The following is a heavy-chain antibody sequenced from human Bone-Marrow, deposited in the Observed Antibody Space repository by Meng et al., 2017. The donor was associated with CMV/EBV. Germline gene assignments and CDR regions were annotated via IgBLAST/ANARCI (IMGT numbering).Heavy chain of an antibody. CDR1: GFTFRGSA. Sequence: ASGFTFRGSAIHWVRQASGKGLEWVGRIRSKANSYATAYAASVKGRFTISRDDSKNTAYLQMNSLKTEDTAVYYCTRHALVVGWFDPWGQGTLVTVSS. CDR2: IRSKANSYAT. D-gene: IGHD2-21*01. V-gene: IGHV3-73*01. CDR3: TRHALVVGWFDP. J-gene: IGHJ5*02.